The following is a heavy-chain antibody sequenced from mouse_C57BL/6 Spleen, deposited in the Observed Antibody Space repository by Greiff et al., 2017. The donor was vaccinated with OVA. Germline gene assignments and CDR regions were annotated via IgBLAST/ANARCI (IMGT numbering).Heavy chain of an antibody. J-gene: IGHJ2*01. CDR3: RSTVVEGY. CDR2: YPGSGNTY. V-gene: IGHV1-83*01. Sequence: VQLQQSGPELVKPGASVKMSCKASGYTFTDYYMHWVKQKPGKGLEWIGEIYPGSGNTYYNAKFKGKATLTADTSSSTAYMQLSSLTSEDSAVYFCARSTVVEGYWGQGTTLTVSS. D-gene: IGHD1-1*01. CDR1: YTFTDYYM.